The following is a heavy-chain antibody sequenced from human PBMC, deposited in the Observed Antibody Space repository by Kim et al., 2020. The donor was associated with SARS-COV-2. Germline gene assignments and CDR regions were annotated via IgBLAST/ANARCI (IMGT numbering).Heavy chain of an antibody. Sequence: SETLSLTCTVSGGSITSGDHYWSWIRQHPGKGLEWIGYISYSGSTYYNPSLKSRVTISVDTSKNQFSLKVTSVTAADTAVYYCARWDYYYDSGGLNLWGQGTLVTVSS. J-gene: IGHJ5*02. CDR3: ARWDYYYDSGGLNL. D-gene: IGHD3-22*01. V-gene: IGHV4-31*03. CDR1: GGSITSGDHY. CDR2: ISYSGST.